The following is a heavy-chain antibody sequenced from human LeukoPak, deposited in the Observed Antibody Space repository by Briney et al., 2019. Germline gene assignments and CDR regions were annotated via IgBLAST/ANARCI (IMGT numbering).Heavy chain of an antibody. D-gene: IGHD2-15*01. CDR1: GFTVSSNS. J-gene: IGHJ4*02. CDR3: ARCRGGSCYAYFDY. CDR2: IYSDNT. V-gene: IGHV3-53*01. Sequence: GGSLRLSCTVSGFTVSSNSMSWVRQAPGKGLEWVSFIYSDNTHYSDSVKGRFTISRDNAKNSLYLQMNSLRAEDTAVYYCARCRGGSCYAYFDYWGQGTLVTVSS.